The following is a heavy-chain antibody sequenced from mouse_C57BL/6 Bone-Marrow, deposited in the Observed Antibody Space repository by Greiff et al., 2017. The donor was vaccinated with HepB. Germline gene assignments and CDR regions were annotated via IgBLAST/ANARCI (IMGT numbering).Heavy chain of an antibody. V-gene: IGHV5-6*01. CDR2: ISSGGSYT. CDR1: GFTFSSYG. CDR3: ARHVPYGNPYYFDY. D-gene: IGHD2-10*02. J-gene: IGHJ2*01. Sequence: EVQVVESGGDLVKPGGSLKLSCAASGFTFSSYGMSWVRQTPDKRLEWVATISSGGSYTYYPDSVKGRFTISRDNAKNTLYLQMSSLKSEDTAMYYCARHVPYGNPYYFDYWGQGTTLTVSS.